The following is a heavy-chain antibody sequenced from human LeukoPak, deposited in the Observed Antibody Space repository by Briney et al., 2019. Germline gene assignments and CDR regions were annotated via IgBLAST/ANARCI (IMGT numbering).Heavy chain of an antibody. V-gene: IGHV1-2*02. Sequence: ASVKVSCKASGYTFTGYYMHWVRQAPGQGLEWMGWINPNSGGTNYAQKFQGRVTMTRDTSISTAYMELSRLRSDDTAVYYCASGGVVRGLGNGFDPWGQGTLVTVSS. CDR3: ASGGVVRGLGNGFDP. CDR2: INPNSGGT. CDR1: GYTFTGYY. J-gene: IGHJ5*02. D-gene: IGHD3-10*01.